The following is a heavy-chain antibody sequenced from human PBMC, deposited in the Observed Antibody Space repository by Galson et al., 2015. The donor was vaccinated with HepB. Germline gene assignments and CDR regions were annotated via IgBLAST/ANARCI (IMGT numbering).Heavy chain of an antibody. CDR2: MKPNSGDT. Sequence: SVKVSCKASGYAFSNYDINWVRQATGQGLEWMGCMKPNSGDTGYAQKFQGRVTMTSDTSTSTAYMELTDLRSEDTAVYFCARGLSVAGTGYCGQGTLVTVSS. V-gene: IGHV1-8*01. D-gene: IGHD6-19*01. CDR3: ARGLSVAGTGY. J-gene: IGHJ4*02. CDR1: GYAFSNYD.